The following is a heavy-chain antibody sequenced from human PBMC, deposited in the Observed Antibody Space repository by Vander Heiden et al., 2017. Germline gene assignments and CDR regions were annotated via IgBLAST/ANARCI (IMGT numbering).Heavy chain of an antibody. D-gene: IGHD6-19*01. CDR2: INHSGST. Sequence: QVQLQQWRAGLLKPSETLSLPCAVYGGSFSGYYWSWIRQPPGKGLEWIGEINHSGSTNYNPSLKSRVTISVDTSKNQFSLKLSSVTAADTAVYYCAAPRLAVAGTRRAFDIWGQGTMVTVSS. J-gene: IGHJ3*02. CDR1: GGSFSGYY. CDR3: AAPRLAVAGTRRAFDI. V-gene: IGHV4-34*01.